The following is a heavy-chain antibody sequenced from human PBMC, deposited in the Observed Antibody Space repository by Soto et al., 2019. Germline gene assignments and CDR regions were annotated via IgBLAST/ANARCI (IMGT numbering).Heavy chain of an antibody. V-gene: IGHV4-34*01. CDR1: GGSFSGYY. D-gene: IGHD1-26*01. Sequence: TLCLPCAVYGGSFSGYYWSWIRQPPGKGLEWIGEINHSGSTNYNPSLKSRVTISVDTSKNQFSLKLSSVTAADTAVYYCARGGPRYSGSYWVIRAFDIWGQGTMVTVSS. CDR2: INHSGST. CDR3: ARGGPRYSGSYWVIRAFDI. J-gene: IGHJ3*02.